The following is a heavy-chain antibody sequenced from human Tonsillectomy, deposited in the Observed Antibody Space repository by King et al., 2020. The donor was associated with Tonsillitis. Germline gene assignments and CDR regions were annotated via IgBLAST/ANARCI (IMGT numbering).Heavy chain of an antibody. V-gene: IGHV5-10-1*03. CDR2: IDPSDSYT. D-gene: IGHD6-19*01. Sequence: VQLVQSGAEVKKPGESLRISCQASGYSFSTYWISWVRQMPGKGPEWMGRIDPSDSYTSYSPSFQGHVTISADKSISTAYLQGSRLKASDTAMYYCARHGSGGWEGTDYWGQGTLVTVSS. CDR3: ARHGSGGWEGTDY. CDR1: GYSFSTYW. J-gene: IGHJ4*02.